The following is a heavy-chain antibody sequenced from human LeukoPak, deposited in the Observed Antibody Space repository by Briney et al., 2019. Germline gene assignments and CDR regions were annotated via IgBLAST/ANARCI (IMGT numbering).Heavy chain of an antibody. CDR2: IGTAGDT. D-gene: IGHD6-19*01. CDR3: ARVYGLAYFDI. CDR1: GFTFSSYD. Sequence: GGSLRLSCAASGFTFSSYDMHWVRHATGKGLEWVSAIGTAGDTYYPGSVKGRFTISRENAKNSLYLQMNSLRAGDTAVYYCARVYGLAYFDIWGQGTMVTVS. J-gene: IGHJ3*02. V-gene: IGHV3-13*01.